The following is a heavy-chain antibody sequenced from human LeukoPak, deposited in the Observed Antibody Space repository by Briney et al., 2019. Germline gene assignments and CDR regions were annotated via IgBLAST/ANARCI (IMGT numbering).Heavy chain of an antibody. CDR3: ARLIVVDYYFDY. V-gene: IGHV1-18*01. D-gene: IGHD3-22*01. CDR2: ISAYNGNT. J-gene: IGHJ4*02. CDR1: GYTFTSYG. Sequence: ASVKVSCKASGYTFTSYGISWVRQAPGQGLEWMGWISAYNGNTNYAQKLEGRVTMTTDTSTSTAYMELRSLRSDDTAVYYCARLIVVDYYFDYWGQGTLVTVSS.